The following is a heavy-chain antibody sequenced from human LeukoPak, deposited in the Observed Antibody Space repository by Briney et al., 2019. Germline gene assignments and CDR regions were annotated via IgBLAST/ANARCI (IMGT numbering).Heavy chain of an antibody. J-gene: IGHJ3*01. CDR2: IHYGGST. Sequence: SETLSLTCTVSSGSITRHYWTWIRQPTGEGLEWIGYIHYGGSTNYNPSLKSRVTISVDTSKKQFSLNMSSVTPADTALYYCARDSVDESSGYYPSGAFDLWGQGTLVTVSS. D-gene: IGHD3-22*01. CDR3: ARDSVDESSGYYPSGAFDL. V-gene: IGHV4-59*11. CDR1: SGSITRHY.